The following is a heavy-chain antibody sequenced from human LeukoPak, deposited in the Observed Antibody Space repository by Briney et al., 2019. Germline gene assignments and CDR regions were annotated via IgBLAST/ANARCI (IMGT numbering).Heavy chain of an antibody. V-gene: IGHV3-74*01. Sequence: GGSLRLSCAASGFPFSSYWMHWVRQVPGKGLLWVSRINSDGSATINADSVRGRFTISRDNAKNTLYLQMSGLRVEDTAVYHCASDSPYYGMDVWGQGTTVTVSS. CDR1: GFPFSSYW. CDR2: INSDGSAT. CDR3: ASDSPYYGMDV. J-gene: IGHJ6*02.